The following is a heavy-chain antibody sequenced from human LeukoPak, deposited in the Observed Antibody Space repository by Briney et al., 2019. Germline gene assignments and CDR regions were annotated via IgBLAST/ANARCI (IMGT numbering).Heavy chain of an antibody. CDR1: GFTFSSYA. CDR2: ISSNGGST. CDR3: ARGTDSSGNFDY. D-gene: IGHD3-22*01. J-gene: IGHJ4*02. V-gene: IGHV3-64*01. Sequence: PGGSLRLSCAASGFTFSSYAMHWVRQAPGKGLEYVSAISSNGGSTYYANSVKGRFTISRDNSKNTLYLQMGSLRAEDMAVYYCARGTDSSGNFDYWGQGTLVTVS.